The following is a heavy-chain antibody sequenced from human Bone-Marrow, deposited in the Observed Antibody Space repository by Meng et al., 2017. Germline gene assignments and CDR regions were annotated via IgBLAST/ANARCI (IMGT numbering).Heavy chain of an antibody. Sequence: QVQLQESGPGLVKPSQTLSLPCTVSGSSINNADYYWSWIRQPPGKGLEWIGYIYYSGSTYYKPSLNSRVSISVDTSKNQFFLKMSSVTAADTAVYYCARVGACSGGSCYFRLFDYWGQGSLVTVSS. CDR3: ARVGACSGGSCYFRLFDY. CDR1: GSSINNADYY. J-gene: IGHJ4*02. D-gene: IGHD2-15*01. V-gene: IGHV4-30-4*01. CDR2: IYYSGST.